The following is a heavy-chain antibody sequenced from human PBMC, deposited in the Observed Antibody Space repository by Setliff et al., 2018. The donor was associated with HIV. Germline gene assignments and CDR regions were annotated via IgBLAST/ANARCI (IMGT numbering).Heavy chain of an antibody. Sequence: TSETLSLTCTVSGGSISSSSYYWGWIRQPPGRGLDWIASIKYVGRTFYNPSLKSRVTISVDTSKNQFSLKLSSVTAADTAVYYCARHMVATSYYFDYWGQGTLVTVSS. CDR1: GGSISSSSYY. CDR3: ARHMVATSYYFDY. V-gene: IGHV4-39*07. D-gene: IGHD5-12*01. J-gene: IGHJ4*02. CDR2: IKYVGRT.